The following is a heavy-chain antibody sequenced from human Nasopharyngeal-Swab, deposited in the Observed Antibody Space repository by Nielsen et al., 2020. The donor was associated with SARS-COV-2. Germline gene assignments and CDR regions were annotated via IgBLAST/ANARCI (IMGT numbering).Heavy chain of an antibody. CDR2: IWYDGSNK. CDR3: AREYCSGGSCYYYYGMDV. Sequence: GGSLRLSCAASGFTFSSYGVHWVRQAPGKGLEWVAVIWYDGSNKYYADSVKGRFTISRDNSKNTLYLQMNSLRAEDTAVYYCAREYCSGGSCYYYYGMDVWGQGTTVTVSS. V-gene: IGHV3-33*01. D-gene: IGHD2-15*01. J-gene: IGHJ6*02. CDR1: GFTFSSYG.